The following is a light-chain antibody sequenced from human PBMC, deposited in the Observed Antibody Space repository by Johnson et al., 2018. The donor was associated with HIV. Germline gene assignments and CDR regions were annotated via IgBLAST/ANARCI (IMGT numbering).Light chain of an antibody. Sequence: QSVLTQPPSVSAAPGQKVTISCSGSSSNIGNNYVSWYRQLPGTAPKVLIYEDNKRPSGIPDRFSGSKSGSSATLGIAGLQTGDEADYYCGTWDSSLSIFVFGTGTKVTVL. CDR1: SSNIGNNY. CDR3: GTWDSSLSIFV. V-gene: IGLV1-51*02. J-gene: IGLJ1*01. CDR2: EDN.